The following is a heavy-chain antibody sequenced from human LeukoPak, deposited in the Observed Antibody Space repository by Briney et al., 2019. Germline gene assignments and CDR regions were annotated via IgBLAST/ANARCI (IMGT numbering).Heavy chain of an antibody. V-gene: IGHV1-18*01. Sequence: ASVKVSCKASGYTFTSYGISWVRQAPGQGLEWMGWISAYNGNTNYAQKLQGRVTMTTDTSTSTAYMELRSLRSDDTAVYYCARGGRTYSNSPYYYYYGMDVWGQGTTVTVSS. CDR3: ARGGRTYSNSPYYYYYGMDV. D-gene: IGHD4-4*01. CDR1: GYTFTSYG. J-gene: IGHJ6*02. CDR2: ISAYNGNT.